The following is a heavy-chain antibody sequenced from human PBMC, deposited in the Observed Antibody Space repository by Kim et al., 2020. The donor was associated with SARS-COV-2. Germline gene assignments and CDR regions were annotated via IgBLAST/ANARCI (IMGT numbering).Heavy chain of an antibody. Sequence: SETLSLTCTVSGGSISSGDSYWSWIRQPPGKGLEWIGYTHHSGSTYYNPSLKSRVTISIDTSKSQFSLKLTSVTDADTAVYYCARGYCSTTSCFMWGNWFDPWGQGTLVTVSS. J-gene: IGHJ5*02. CDR3: ARGYCSTTSCFMWGNWFDP. CDR1: GGSISSGDSY. V-gene: IGHV4-30-4*01. CDR2: THHSGST. D-gene: IGHD2-2*01.